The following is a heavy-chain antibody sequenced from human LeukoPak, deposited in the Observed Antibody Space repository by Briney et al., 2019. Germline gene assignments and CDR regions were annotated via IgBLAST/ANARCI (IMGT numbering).Heavy chain of an antibody. D-gene: IGHD6-19*01. CDR3: ARSTVAGTGSGAFDI. V-gene: IGHV1-69*06. J-gene: IGHJ3*02. CDR1: GGTFSSYA. CDR2: MIPIFGTA. Sequence: ASVKVSCTASGGTFSSYAISWVRQAPGQGLEWMGGMIPIFGTASYAQKFQGRVTITADKSTSTVYMELRGLRSEDTAVYYCARSTVAGTGSGAFDIWGQGTMVTVSS.